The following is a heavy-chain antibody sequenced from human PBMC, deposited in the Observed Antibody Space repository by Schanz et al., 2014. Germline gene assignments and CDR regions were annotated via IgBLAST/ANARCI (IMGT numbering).Heavy chain of an antibody. J-gene: IGHJ4*02. CDR2: ISYGTSYI. CDR1: GFNFSSYS. Sequence: DVQLLESGGGLVQPGGSLRLSCAASGFNFSSYSLNWVRQAPGKGLEWVSSISYGTSYIYYAESVKGRFTISRDNAKRSLFLQMNSLRVEDTAVYFCVSQTGSPNYWGQGTLVTVSS. D-gene: IGHD6-13*01. CDR3: VSQTGSPNY. V-gene: IGHV3-21*01.